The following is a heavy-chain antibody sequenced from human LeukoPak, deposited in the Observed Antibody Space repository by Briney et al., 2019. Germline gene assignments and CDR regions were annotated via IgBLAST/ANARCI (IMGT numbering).Heavy chain of an antibody. CDR3: ARVGSNQWLDY. D-gene: IGHD6-19*01. J-gene: IGHJ4*02. CDR1: GFTLISYS. V-gene: IGHV3-48*01. CDR2: ISGGSSTI. Sequence: GGSLTLSCAASGFTLISYSMNWVRQAPGKGLEWVSYISGGSSTIYNADSVKGRFTISRDNAQNLLYLLMDTLRAEDTAVYYCARVGSNQWLDYWGQGTLVTVSS.